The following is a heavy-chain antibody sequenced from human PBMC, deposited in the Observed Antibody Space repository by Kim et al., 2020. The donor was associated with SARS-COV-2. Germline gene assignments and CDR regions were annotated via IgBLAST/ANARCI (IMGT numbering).Heavy chain of an antibody. CDR2: FDPEDGET. Sequence: ASVKVSCKVSGYTLTELSMHWVRQAPGKGLEWMGGFDPEDGETIYAQKFQGRVTMTEDTSTDTAYMELSSLRSEDTAVYYCATLEYSGSYYGLNGVDYWGQGTLVTVSS. CDR3: ATLEYSGSYYGLNGVDY. D-gene: IGHD1-26*01. J-gene: IGHJ4*02. V-gene: IGHV1-24*01. CDR1: GYTLTELS.